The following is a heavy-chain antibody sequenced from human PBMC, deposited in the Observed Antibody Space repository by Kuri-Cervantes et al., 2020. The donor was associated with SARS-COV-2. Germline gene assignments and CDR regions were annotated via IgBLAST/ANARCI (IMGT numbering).Heavy chain of an antibody. J-gene: IGHJ6*02. V-gene: IGHV1-69*13. D-gene: IGHD1-26*01. CDR2: IIPIFGTA. CDR1: GGTFSSYA. CDR3: ARDGLGGYDYYYYFGMDV. Sequence: SVKVSCKASGGTFSSYAISLLRQAPGQGLEWMGWIIPIFGTANYAQKFQGRVTITADEYTSTAYMELSSLRAEDTAVYYSARDGLGGYDYYYYFGMDVWGQGTTVTVSS.